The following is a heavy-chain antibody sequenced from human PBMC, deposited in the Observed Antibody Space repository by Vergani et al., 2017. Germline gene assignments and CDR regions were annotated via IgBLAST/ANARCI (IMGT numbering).Heavy chain of an antibody. D-gene: IGHD3-3*01. Sequence: EVQLVESGGGLVQPGGSLRLSCAASGFTVSSNYMSWVRQAPGKGLEWVSVIYSGGSTYYADSVKGRFTISRDNSKNTLYLQMNSLRAEDTAVYYCARGGDDFWSGYSVYWYFDLWGRGTLVTVSS. V-gene: IGHV3-66*01. CDR2: IYSGGST. CDR3: ARGGDDFWSGYSVYWYFDL. CDR1: GFTVSSNY. J-gene: IGHJ2*01.